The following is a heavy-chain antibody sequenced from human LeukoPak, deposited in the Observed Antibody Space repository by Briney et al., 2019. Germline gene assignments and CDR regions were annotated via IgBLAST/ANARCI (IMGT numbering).Heavy chain of an antibody. J-gene: IGHJ4*02. V-gene: IGHV3-7*01. CDR1: GFTFSTYW. Sequence: GGSLRLSCAASGFTFSTYWMSWVRQAPGKGLEWVANIRQDGSKIYYVDSVKGRFTISRDNAKNSLYLQMNNLRAEDTAVYYCARASGPFDYWGQGTLVTVSS. CDR3: ARASGPFDY. CDR2: IRQDGSKI.